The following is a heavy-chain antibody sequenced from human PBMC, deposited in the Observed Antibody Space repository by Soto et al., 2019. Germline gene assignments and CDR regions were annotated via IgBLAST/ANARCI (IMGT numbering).Heavy chain of an antibody. D-gene: IGHD5-18*01. CDR2: IIPIFGTA. J-gene: IGHJ6*02. Sequence: SVKVSCKASGGTVSSYAISWGRQAPGQGLEWMGGIIPIFGTANYAQKFQGRVTITADESTSTADRELSSVRAEDTAVYYCAIKAIQAMVTRDHYYYGLDVWGQLTTVTV. CDR1: GGTVSSYA. V-gene: IGHV1-69*13. CDR3: AIKAIQAMVTRDHYYYGLDV.